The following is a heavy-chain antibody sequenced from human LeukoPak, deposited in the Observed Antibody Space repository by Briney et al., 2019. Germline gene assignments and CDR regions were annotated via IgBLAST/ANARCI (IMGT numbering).Heavy chain of an antibody. CDR2: ISAYNGNT. CDR1: GYTFTSYG. J-gene: IGHJ1*01. Sequence: ASVKVSCKASGYTFTSYGISWVRQAPGQGLEWMGWISAYNGNTNYAQKLQGRVTMTTDTSTSTAYTELRSLRSDDTAVYYCARGTAAAGTFRPNNFQHWGQGTLVTVSS. V-gene: IGHV1-18*01. CDR3: ARGTAAAGTFRPNNFQH. D-gene: IGHD6-13*01.